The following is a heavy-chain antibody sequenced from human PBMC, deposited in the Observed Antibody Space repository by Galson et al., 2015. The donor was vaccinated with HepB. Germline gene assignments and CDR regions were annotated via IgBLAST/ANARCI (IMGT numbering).Heavy chain of an antibody. J-gene: IGHJ4*02. CDR3: ARERGVGSWSREKYFDY. Sequence: ETLSLTCAVYGGSFSGYYWSWIRQPPGKGLEWIGEINHSGSTNYNPSLKGRVTISVDTSKNQFSLKLSSVTAADTAVYYCARERGVGSWSREKYFDYWGQGTLVTVSS. CDR2: INHSGST. CDR1: GGSFSGYY. V-gene: IGHV4-34*01. D-gene: IGHD6-13*01.